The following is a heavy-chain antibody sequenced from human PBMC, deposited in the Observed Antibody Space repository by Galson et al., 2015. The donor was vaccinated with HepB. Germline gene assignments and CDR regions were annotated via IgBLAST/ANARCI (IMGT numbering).Heavy chain of an antibody. V-gene: IGHV1-24*01. D-gene: IGHD6-13*01. CDR1: GYTLTELS. Sequence: SVKVSCKVSGYTLTELSMHWVRQAPGKGLEWMGGFDPEDGETIYAQKFQGRVTMTEDTSTDTAYMELSSLRSEDTAVYYCATGYSSSWYWFDPWGQGTLVTVSS. J-gene: IGHJ5*02. CDR2: FDPEDGET. CDR3: ATGYSSSWYWFDP.